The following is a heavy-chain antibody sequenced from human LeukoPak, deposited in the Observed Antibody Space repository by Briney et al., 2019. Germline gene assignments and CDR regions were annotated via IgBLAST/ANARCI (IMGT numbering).Heavy chain of an antibody. CDR3: ARVVTVGYMYYFDY. CDR1: GYSISSGYY. D-gene: IGHD5-18*01. J-gene: IGHJ4*02. V-gene: IGHV4-38-2*02. CDR2: IYSTGNT. Sequence: SETLSLTCTVSGYSISSGYYWGWIRQPAGKGLEWVGRIYSTGNTNYIPSLKTRVNISVDTSKNQFSLNLRSVTATDTAIYYCARVVTVGYMYYFDYWGQGILITVSS.